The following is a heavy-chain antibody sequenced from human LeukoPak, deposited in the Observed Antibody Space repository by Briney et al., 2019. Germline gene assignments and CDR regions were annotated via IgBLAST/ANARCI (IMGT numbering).Heavy chain of an antibody. V-gene: IGHV4-34*01. CDR3: ARGRRVGYLAVAGWAPDY. D-gene: IGHD6-19*01. CDR2: INHSGST. J-gene: IGHJ4*02. Sequence: SETLSLTCAVSGGSFSGYYWSWIRQPPGKGLEWIGEINHSGSTNYDPSLKSRVTISVDTSKNQFSLKLSSVTAADTAVYYCARGRRVGYLAVAGWAPDYWGQGTLVTVSS. CDR1: GGSFSGYY.